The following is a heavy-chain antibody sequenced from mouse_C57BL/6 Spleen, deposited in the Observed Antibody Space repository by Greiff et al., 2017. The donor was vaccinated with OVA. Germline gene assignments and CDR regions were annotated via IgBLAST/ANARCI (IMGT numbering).Heavy chain of an antibody. CDR1: GYTFTSYW. V-gene: IGHV1-53*01. Sequence: VKLQESGAELVKPGASVKISCKASGYTFTSYWMHWVKQRPGQGLEWIGNINPSNGGTNYNEKFKSKATLTVDKSSSTAYMQLSSLTSEDSAVYYCARGDYGSSYPFAYWGQGTLVTVSA. CDR3: ARGDYGSSYPFAY. D-gene: IGHD1-1*01. CDR2: INPSNGGT. J-gene: IGHJ3*01.